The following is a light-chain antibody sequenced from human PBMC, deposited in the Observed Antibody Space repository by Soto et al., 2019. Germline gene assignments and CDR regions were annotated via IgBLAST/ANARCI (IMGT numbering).Light chain of an antibody. Sequence: QSVLTQPRSVSGSPGQSVTISCTGTDSDVGGYNYVSWYQQHPGKAPKLMIYDVGRRPSGVPDRFSGSKSGNTASLTISGLQAEDEADYYCSSFAGTYTYVFGTGTKLTV. CDR3: SSFAGTYTYV. CDR1: DSDVGGYNY. J-gene: IGLJ1*01. V-gene: IGLV2-11*01. CDR2: DVG.